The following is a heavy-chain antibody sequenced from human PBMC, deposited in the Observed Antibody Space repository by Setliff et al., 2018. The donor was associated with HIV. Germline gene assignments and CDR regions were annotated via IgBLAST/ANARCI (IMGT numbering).Heavy chain of an antibody. CDR1: GFTFRTFA. V-gene: IGHV3-30*02. CDR2: TGWSGSTA. CDR3: IKDGTVLGRNYFYLDA. Sequence: PGGSLRLSCVASGFTFRTFAMHWVRQAPGKGLEWVASTGWSGSTAEYADAVRGRFTISRDNAKASLYLQMDSLRLEDTALYFCIKDGTVLGRNYFYLDAWGKGTMVTVSS. J-gene: IGHJ6*03. D-gene: IGHD1-1*01.